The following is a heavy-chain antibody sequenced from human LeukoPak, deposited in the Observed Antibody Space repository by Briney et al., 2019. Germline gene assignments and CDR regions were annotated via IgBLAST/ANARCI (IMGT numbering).Heavy chain of an antibody. CDR2: IKQDGSEK. J-gene: IGHJ4*02. V-gene: IGHV3-7*01. CDR3: ARVGGGWYGYSLVDY. CDR1: GFTFSSYW. D-gene: IGHD6-19*01. Sequence: GGSLRLSCAASGFTFSSYWMSWVRQAPGKGLEWVANIKQDGSEKYYVDSVKGRFTISRDNAKNSLYLQMNSLRAEDTAVYYCARVGGGWYGYSLVDYWGQGTLVTVSS.